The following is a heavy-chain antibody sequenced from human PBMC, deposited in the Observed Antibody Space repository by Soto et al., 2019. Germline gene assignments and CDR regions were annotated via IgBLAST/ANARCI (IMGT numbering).Heavy chain of an antibody. CDR2: ISAHNGNT. J-gene: IGHJ4*02. CDR3: ARARYGDY. Sequence: QVHLVQSGAEVKKPGASVKVSCKGSGYAFTTYGITWVRQAPGQGLEWMGWISAHNGNTNYAQKLQGRVTVTRDTTTRTGSMELRSLRSDDTAVYYCARARYGDYWGQGALVTVSS. CDR1: GYAFTTYG. D-gene: IGHD1-1*01. V-gene: IGHV1-18*01.